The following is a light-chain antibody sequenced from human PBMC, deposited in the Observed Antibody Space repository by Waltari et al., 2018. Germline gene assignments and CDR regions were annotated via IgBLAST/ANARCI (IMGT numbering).Light chain of an antibody. CDR2: DAS. V-gene: IGKV3-11*01. Sequence: EIVLTKSPATLYLSQGERATHTCRASQSVRSYLSWYQQKPGQAPRLLIYDASNRATGIPARFSGSGSGTDFTLTISSLEPEDFAVYYCQQRSNWLLFTFGPGTKVDIK. CDR1: QSVRSY. CDR3: QQRSNWLLFT. J-gene: IGKJ3*01.